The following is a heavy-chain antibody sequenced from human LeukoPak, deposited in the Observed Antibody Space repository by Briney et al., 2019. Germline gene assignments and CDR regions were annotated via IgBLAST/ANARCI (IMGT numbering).Heavy chain of an antibody. CDR3: ARLTVFGVVIPSPPDY. D-gene: IGHD3-3*01. CDR1: GGSISSYY. J-gene: IGHJ4*02. Sequence: SETLSLTCTVSGGSISSYYWSWIRQPAGKGLEWIGRIYTSGSTNYNPSLKSRVTISVDTSKNQFSLKLSSVTAADTAVYYCARLTVFGVVIPSPPDYWGQGTLVTVSS. CDR2: IYTSGST. V-gene: IGHV4-4*07.